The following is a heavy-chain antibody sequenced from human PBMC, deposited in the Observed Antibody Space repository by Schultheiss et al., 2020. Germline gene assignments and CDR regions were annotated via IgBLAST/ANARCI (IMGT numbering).Heavy chain of an antibody. J-gene: IGHJ4*02. D-gene: IGHD3-22*01. V-gene: IGHV3-23*01. CDR3: AKDRYDSSGLDY. Sequence: GGSLRLSCAVSGFTFSTYAMNWVRQAPGKGLEWVSGISGIGGTTYYADSVKGRFTISRDNSKNTLYLQMNRLRVEDTAVYYCAKDRYDSSGLDYWGQGTLVTVSS. CDR1: GFTFSTYA. CDR2: ISGIGGTT.